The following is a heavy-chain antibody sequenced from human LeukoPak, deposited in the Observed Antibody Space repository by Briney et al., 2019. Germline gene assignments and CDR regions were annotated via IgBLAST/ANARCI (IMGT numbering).Heavy chain of an antibody. Sequence: GGSLRLSCAASGFTFSSYSMNWVRQAAGKGLEWVSSISSSSSYIYYADSVKGRFTISRDNAKNSLYLQMNSLRAEDTAVYYCARERITMVRGGGMDVWGQGTTVTVSS. CDR2: ISSSSSYI. CDR1: GFTFSSYS. V-gene: IGHV3-21*01. J-gene: IGHJ6*02. D-gene: IGHD3-10*01. CDR3: ARERITMVRGGGMDV.